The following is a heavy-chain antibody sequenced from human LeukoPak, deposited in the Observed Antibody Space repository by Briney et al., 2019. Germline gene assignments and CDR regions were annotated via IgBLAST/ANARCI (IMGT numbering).Heavy chain of an antibody. D-gene: IGHD6-6*01. CDR3: AREVSSSSSPQFDY. J-gene: IGHJ4*02. Sequence: SVKVSCKASGGTFSSYAISWVRQAPGRGLEWMGGIIPIFGTANYAQKFQGRVTITADESTSTAYMELSSLRSEDTAVYYCAREVSSSSSPQFDYWGQGTLVTVSS. CDR2: IIPIFGTA. V-gene: IGHV1-69*13. CDR1: GGTFSSYA.